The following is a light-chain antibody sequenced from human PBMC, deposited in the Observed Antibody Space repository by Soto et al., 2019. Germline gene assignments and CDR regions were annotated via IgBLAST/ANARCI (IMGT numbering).Light chain of an antibody. Sequence: QSALTQPAAVSGPPGESITISCTGTTSDIGTYNYVSWFQQYSGKAPKLLIYEVNNRPSGVSNRFSGSKSGNSASLTISGLQAEDEADYYCNSMTISSTSRYVFGTGTKLTVL. CDR1: TSDIGTYNY. V-gene: IGLV2-14*01. CDR2: EVN. CDR3: NSMTISSTSRYV. J-gene: IGLJ1*01.